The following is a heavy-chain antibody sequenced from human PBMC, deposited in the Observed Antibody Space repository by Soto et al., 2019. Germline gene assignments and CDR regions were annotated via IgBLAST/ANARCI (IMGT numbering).Heavy chain of an antibody. D-gene: IGHD3-10*01. V-gene: IGHV3-23*01. CDR2: ISGSGGST. Sequence: PGGSLSLSCAASGFTFSSYAMSWVRQAPGKGLEWVSTISGSGGSTYYADSVKGQFTISRDNSKNTLYLQMNSLRAEDTAIYFCAKEVQPYYYYYMDVWGKGTTVTVSS. CDR3: AKEVQPYYYYYMDV. CDR1: GFTFSSYA. J-gene: IGHJ6*03.